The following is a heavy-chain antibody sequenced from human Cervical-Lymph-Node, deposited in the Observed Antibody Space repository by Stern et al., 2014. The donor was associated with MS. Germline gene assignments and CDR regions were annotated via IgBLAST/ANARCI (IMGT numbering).Heavy chain of an antibody. CDR1: GGSIRSYY. D-gene: IGHD2-2*01. Sequence: QLQLQESGPGLVKPSETLSLTCTVSGGSIRSYYWSWIRQPPGKGLEWIGYIYYSGSTNYNPSLKSRVTISVDTSKNQFSLKLSSVTAADTAVYYCARDGISSQPWGQGTLVTVSS. CDR3: ARDGISSQP. V-gene: IGHV4-59*01. J-gene: IGHJ1*01. CDR2: IYYSGST.